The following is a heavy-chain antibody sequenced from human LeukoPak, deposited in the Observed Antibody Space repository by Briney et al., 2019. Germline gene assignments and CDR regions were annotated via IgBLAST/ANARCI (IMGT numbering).Heavy chain of an antibody. D-gene: IGHD5-12*01. CDR1: GFTFSSYA. V-gene: IGHV3-23*01. J-gene: IGHJ4*02. CDR2: INGNSSSI. Sequence: PGGSLTLSCAASGFTFSSYAMSWVRQAPGQGLDGVSTINGNSSSIYYADSVRGRFTISRDNSKNTLSLQMNSLRAEDTAVYYCAKDRGYSGYDFHCWGQGTLVTVSS. CDR3: AKDRGYSGYDFHC.